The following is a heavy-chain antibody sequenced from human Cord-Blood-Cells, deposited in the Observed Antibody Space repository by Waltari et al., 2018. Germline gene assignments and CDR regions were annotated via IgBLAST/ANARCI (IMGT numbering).Heavy chain of an antibody. CDR3: AKAGNLYRHFDL. D-gene: IGHD3-10*01. V-gene: IGHV3-9*03. Sequence: EVQLVESGGGLVQPGRSLRLSCAASGFTFDDYAMHWVRQAPGKGLEWVSGISWNSGSIGYADSVKGRFTISRDNAKNSLYLQMNSLRAEDMALYYCAKAGNLYRHFDLWGRGTLVTVSS. CDR1: GFTFDDYA. CDR2: ISWNSGSI. J-gene: IGHJ2*01.